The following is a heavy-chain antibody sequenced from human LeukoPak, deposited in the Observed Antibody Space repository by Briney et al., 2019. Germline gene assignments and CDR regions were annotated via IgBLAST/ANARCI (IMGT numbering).Heavy chain of an antibody. Sequence: GASVKVSCKASGYTFTGYYMHWVRQAPGQGLEWMGWINPNSGGTNYAQKFQGRVTMTRDTSISTAYMELSRLRSDDTAVYYCAREAGGYSYGYGDYYMGVWGKGTMVTVSS. V-gene: IGHV1-2*02. CDR3: AREAGGYSYGYGDYYMGV. CDR2: INPNSGGT. J-gene: IGHJ6*03. D-gene: IGHD5-18*01. CDR1: GYTFTGYY.